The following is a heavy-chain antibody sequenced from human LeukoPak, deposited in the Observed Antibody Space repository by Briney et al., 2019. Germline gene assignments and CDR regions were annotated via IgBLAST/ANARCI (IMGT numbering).Heavy chain of an antibody. Sequence: PGGSLRLSCTVSGFTVSSNSLSWVRQAPGKGLAWVSFIYSDNTHYSDSVKGRFTISRDNSKNTLYLQMNSPRAEDTAVYYCARDGGETVVGGAFDIWGQGTMVTVSS. V-gene: IGHV3-53*01. CDR3: ARDGGETVVGGAFDI. D-gene: IGHD4-23*01. CDR1: GFTVSSNS. CDR2: IYSDNT. J-gene: IGHJ3*02.